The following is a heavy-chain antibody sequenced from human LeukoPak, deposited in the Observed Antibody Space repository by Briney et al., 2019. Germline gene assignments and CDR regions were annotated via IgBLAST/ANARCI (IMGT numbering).Heavy chain of an antibody. J-gene: IGHJ4*02. Sequence: GGSLRPSCAASGFTFNSYAMHWVRQAPGRGLEWVAVTSYDGSNKYYADSVKGRFTISRDNAKNSLYLQMNSLRAEDTAVYYCASVHLAAAVGGFDYWGQGTLVTVSS. CDR3: ASVHLAAAVGGFDY. D-gene: IGHD6-13*01. CDR1: GFTFNSYA. CDR2: TSYDGSNK. V-gene: IGHV3-30-3*01.